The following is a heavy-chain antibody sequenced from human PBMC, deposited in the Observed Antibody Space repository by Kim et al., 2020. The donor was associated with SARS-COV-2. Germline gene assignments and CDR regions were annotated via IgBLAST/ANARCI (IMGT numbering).Heavy chain of an antibody. J-gene: IGHJ4*02. Sequence: GESLKISCKGSGYSFTSYWISWVRQMPGKGLEWMGRIDPSDSDTNYSPSFQGHVTISADKSISTAYLQLSSLKASDTAMYYCSRLGAAGGASDYWGQGTLVTVSS. CDR2: IDPSDSDT. CDR3: SRLGAAGGASDY. V-gene: IGHV5-10-1*01. CDR1: GYSFTSYW. D-gene: IGHD6-13*01.